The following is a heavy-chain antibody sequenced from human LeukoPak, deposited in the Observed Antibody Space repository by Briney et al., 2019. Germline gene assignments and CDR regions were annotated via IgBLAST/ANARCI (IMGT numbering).Heavy chain of an antibody. D-gene: IGHD3-16*01. Sequence: PGGSLRLSCAASGFTFSSYAMSWVRQAPGKGLEWVSVIYSGGSTYYADSVKGRFTISRHNSKNTLYLQMNSLRAEDTAVYYCARDSGGPWGSYFDYWGQGTLVTVSS. V-gene: IGHV3-53*04. CDR3: ARDSGGPWGSYFDY. J-gene: IGHJ4*02. CDR1: GFTFSSYA. CDR2: IYSGGST.